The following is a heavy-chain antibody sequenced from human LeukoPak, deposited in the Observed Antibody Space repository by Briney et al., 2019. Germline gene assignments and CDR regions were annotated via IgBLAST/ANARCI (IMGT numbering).Heavy chain of an antibody. Sequence: ASVKVSSKACGYTFTVYCMHWVRQAPGQGSEWMGWINSNSGGTIYAEKFKGWVTMTRDPSIRTAYLELSRLRSDDTAVYYCAREGGVVVPAAMATLYGMDAWGKGTTVTVSS. D-gene: IGHD2-2*01. J-gene: IGHJ6*04. CDR3: AREGGVVVPAAMATLYGMDA. CDR2: INSNSGGT. CDR1: GYTFTVYC. V-gene: IGHV1-2*04.